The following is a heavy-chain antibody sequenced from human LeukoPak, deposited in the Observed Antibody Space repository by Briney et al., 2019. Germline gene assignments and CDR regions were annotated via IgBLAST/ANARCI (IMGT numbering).Heavy chain of an antibody. CDR2: IYYSGST. D-gene: IGHD3-10*01. J-gene: IGHJ3*02. Sequence: SETLSLTCSVSGDSISSRDYYWSWIRQPPGKGLEWIGYIYYSGSTSYNPSLKSRVTISVDRSKNQFSLKLSSVTAADTAVYCCARALYYYGSGSYSDAFDIWGQGTMVTVSS. V-gene: IGHV4-30-4*08. CDR1: GDSISSRDYY. CDR3: ARALYYYGSGSYSDAFDI.